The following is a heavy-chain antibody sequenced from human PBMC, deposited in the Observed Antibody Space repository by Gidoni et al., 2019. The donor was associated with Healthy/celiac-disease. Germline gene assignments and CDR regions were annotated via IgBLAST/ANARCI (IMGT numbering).Heavy chain of an antibody. J-gene: IGHJ6*02. CDR3: ARIKTCYYDSSGYCRYYYGMDV. CDR1: GFSLSTARMG. D-gene: IGHD3-22*01. Sequence: QVTLKESGTVLVKPTETLTLTCTVSGFSLSTARMGVSWIRQPPGKALEWLAHIFSNDETSYSTSLKSSLTISKDTSKSQVVLTMTNMDPVDTATYYCARIKTCYYDSSGYCRYYYGMDVWGQGTTVTVSS. CDR2: IFSNDET. V-gene: IGHV2-26*01.